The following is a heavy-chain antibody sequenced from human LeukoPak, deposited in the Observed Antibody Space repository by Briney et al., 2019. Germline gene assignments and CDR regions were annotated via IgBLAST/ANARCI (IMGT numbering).Heavy chain of an antibody. Sequence: GGSLRLSCAASGFTFSSYAMSWVRQAPGKGLEWVSAISGSGGSTYYADSVKGRFTISRDNSKNTLYLQMNSLRAEDTAVCYCAKDGSAAEAFDIWGQGTMVTVSS. CDR1: GFTFSSYA. CDR3: AKDGSAAEAFDI. D-gene: IGHD6-13*01. V-gene: IGHV3-23*01. CDR2: ISGSGGST. J-gene: IGHJ3*02.